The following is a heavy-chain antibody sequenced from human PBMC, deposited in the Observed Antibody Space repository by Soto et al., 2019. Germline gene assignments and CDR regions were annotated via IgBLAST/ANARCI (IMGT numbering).Heavy chain of an antibody. D-gene: IGHD3-10*01. CDR3: ASQYYYGSGSYSYYFDY. Sequence: SETLSLTCTVSGGSISSGGYYWSWIRQHPGKGLEWIGYIYYSGSTYYNPSLKSRVTISVDTSKNQFSLKLSSVTAADTAVYYCASQYYYGSGSYSYYFDYWGQGTLVTVSS. J-gene: IGHJ4*02. CDR1: GGSISSGGYY. V-gene: IGHV4-31*03. CDR2: IYYSGST.